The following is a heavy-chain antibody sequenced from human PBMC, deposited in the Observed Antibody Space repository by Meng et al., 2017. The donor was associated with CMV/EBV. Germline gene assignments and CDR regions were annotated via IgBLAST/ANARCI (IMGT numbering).Heavy chain of an antibody. D-gene: IGHD2-2*03. CDR1: GFTFSSYA. CDR2: IRYDGSNK. CDR3: ARDLCGYCSSAPIDP. Sequence: GESLKISCAASGFTFSSYAMHWVRQAPGKGLEWVAFIRYDGSNKYYADSVKGRFTISRDNSKNTLYLQMNSLRAEDTAVYYCARDLCGYCSSAPIDPWGQGTLVTVSS. V-gene: IGHV3-30*02. J-gene: IGHJ5*02.